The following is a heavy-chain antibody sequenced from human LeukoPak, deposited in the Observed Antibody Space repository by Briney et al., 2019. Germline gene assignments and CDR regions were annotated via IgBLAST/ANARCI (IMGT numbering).Heavy chain of an antibody. CDR3: AKDFLSYYYYYGMDV. J-gene: IGHJ6*02. V-gene: IGHV3-7*03. CDR1: GFPFSRDW. CDR2: INQDGKKK. Sequence: GGSLRLSCVASGFPFSRDWMNWVRQAPGKGLEWVANINQDGKKKNFVDSVKGRFTISRDNSKNTLYLQMNSLRAEDTAVYYCAKDFLSYYYYYGMDVWGQGTTVTVSS.